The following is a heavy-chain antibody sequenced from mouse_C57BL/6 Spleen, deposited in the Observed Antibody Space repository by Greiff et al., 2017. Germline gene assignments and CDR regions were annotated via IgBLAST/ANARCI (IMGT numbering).Heavy chain of an antibody. D-gene: IGHD3-3*01. CDR3: ARRGQLQYSYAMDY. Sequence: QVQLQQPGAELVRPGTSVKLSCKASGYTFTSYWMHWVKQRPGQGLEWIGVIDPSDSYTNYNQKFKGKATLTVDTSSSTAYMQLSSLTSEDSAVYYCARRGQLQYSYAMDYWGQGTSVTVSS. CDR1: GYTFTSYW. V-gene: IGHV1-59*01. J-gene: IGHJ4*01. CDR2: IDPSDSYT.